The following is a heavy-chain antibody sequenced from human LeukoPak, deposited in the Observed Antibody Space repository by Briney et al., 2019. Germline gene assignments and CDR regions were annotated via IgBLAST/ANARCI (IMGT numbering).Heavy chain of an antibody. V-gene: IGHV1-8*03. Sequence: ASVKVSCKASGYTFTSYDINWVRQATGQGLEWMGWMNPNSGNTGYAQKFQGRVTITRNTSISTAYMELSSLRSEDTAVYYCARTSPRTALLNYYYYYMDVWGKGTTVTVSS. CDR2: MNPNSGNT. D-gene: IGHD2/OR15-2a*01. J-gene: IGHJ6*03. CDR1: GYTFTSYD. CDR3: ARTSPRTALLNYYYYYMDV.